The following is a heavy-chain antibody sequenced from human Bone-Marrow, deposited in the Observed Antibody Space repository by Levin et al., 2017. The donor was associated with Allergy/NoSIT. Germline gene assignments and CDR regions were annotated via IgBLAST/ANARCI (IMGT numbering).Heavy chain of an antibody. Sequence: SETLSLTCTVSGGSISSGVYFWSWIRQLPGKGLEWIGYVSHSGITFYNQSLKSRVTISGYTSKSLFSLNLSSVTAADTAVYYCARGITVFGVVLAVNDAFDIWGQGTMVTVSS. D-gene: IGHD3-3*01. CDR3: ARGITVFGVVLAVNDAFDI. V-gene: IGHV4-31*03. CDR2: VSHSGIT. CDR1: GGSISSGVYF. J-gene: IGHJ3*02.